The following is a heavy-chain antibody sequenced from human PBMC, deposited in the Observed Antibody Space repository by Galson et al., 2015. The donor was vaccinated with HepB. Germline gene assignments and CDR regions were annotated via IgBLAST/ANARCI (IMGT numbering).Heavy chain of an antibody. V-gene: IGHV2-5*02. CDR1: GFSLRTSGVG. Sequence: PALVKPTPTLTLPCNFSGFSLRTSGVGVAWIRQPPGKALEWLALLYWDDDKTFSPYIKTSVSITKVTSRYQVVLTMANVDPADTATYYCAHSVGSGGYLDSWGQGILVTVSS. D-gene: IGHD2-15*01. J-gene: IGHJ5*01. CDR2: LYWDDDK. CDR3: AHSVGSGGYLDS.